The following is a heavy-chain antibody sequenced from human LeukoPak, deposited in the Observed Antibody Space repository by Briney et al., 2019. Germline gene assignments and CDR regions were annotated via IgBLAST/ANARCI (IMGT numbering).Heavy chain of an antibody. D-gene: IGHD3-22*01. CDR3: ARDLGYYDSSGYDY. J-gene: IGHJ4*02. CDR2: INPNSGGT. V-gene: IGHV1-2*02. CDR1: GYTFTGYY. Sequence: ASVKVSCKASGYTFTGYYMHWVRQAPGQGLEWMGWINPNSGGTNYAQKFQGRVTMTRDTSISTAYMELSRLRSDDTAVYYCARDLGYYDSSGYDYRGQGTLVTVSS.